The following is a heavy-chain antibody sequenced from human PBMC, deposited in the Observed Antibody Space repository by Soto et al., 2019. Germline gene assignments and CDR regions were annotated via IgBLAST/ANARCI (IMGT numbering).Heavy chain of an antibody. J-gene: IGHJ3*01. Sequence: PGGSLRLSCAASGFTFSSYAMSWVRQAPGKGLEWVSAISGSGGSTYYAGSVKGRFTISRDNAKNTLYLQVNSLRAEDTAVYYCVREDCSSTSCYGADGFDVWGQGTMVTVSS. V-gene: IGHV3-23*01. CDR2: ISGSGGST. D-gene: IGHD2-2*01. CDR1: GFTFSSYA. CDR3: VREDCSSTSCYGADGFDV.